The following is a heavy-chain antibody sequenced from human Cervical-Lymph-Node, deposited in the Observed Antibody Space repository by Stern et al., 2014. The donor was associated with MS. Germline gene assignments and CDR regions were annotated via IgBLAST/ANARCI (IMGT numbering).Heavy chain of an antibody. CDR2: MNPSSGHT. J-gene: IGHJ4*02. CDR3: ARSDYGDWDS. V-gene: IGHV1-8*01. D-gene: IGHD4-17*01. CDR1: GYTFTNYD. Sequence: VQLVESGAEVRKPGASVKGSCKASGYTFTNYDIHWVRQATGQGLEWMGWMNPSSGHTAYAQNFQGRVTMTRDTSISTAYMELSSLRSEDTALYYCARSDYGDWDSWGQGTLVTVSS.